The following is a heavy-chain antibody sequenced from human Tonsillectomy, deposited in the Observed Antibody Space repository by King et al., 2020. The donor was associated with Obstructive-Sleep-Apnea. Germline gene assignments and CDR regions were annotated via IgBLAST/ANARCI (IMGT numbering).Heavy chain of an antibody. CDR1: GFTFSSYG. CDR2: IWYDVSNK. D-gene: IGHD3-10*01. V-gene: IGHV3-33*01. J-gene: IGHJ3*02. Sequence: QVQLVESGGGVVQPGRSLRLSCAASGFTFSSYGMHWVRQAPGKGLEWVAVIWYDVSNKYSADSVKGRFTISRDNSKNTLYLQMNSLRAEDTAVYYCARDGGGLLWFGEKDFDIWGQGTMVTVSS. CDR3: ARDGGGLLWFGEKDFDI.